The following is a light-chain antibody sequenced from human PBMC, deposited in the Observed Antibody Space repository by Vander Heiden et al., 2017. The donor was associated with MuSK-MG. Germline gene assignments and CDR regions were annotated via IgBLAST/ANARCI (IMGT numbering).Light chain of an antibody. V-gene: IGLV2-14*01. CDR1: SSDVGGYNY. Sequence: QSALTQPASVSRSPGQSITISCTGTSSDVGGYNYVSWYQQHPGKAPKLMIYEVSNRPSGGSNRFSGSKSGNTASLTISGLQAEDEADYYCSSYTSSSTRLYVFGTGTKVTVL. J-gene: IGLJ1*01. CDR2: EVS. CDR3: SSYTSSSTRLYV.